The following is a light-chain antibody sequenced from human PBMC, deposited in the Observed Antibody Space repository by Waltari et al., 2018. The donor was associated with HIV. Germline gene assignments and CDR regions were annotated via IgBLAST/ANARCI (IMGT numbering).Light chain of an antibody. Sequence: ESVLTQSPVTLSLSPGERATLSCRASQTIRSTSLAWYQQRPGQAPRLLIFGASSRAPGIPDRFSGSGSGTDFTLTISRLQPEDFAVYYCQHYGSSLITFGQGTRLEIK. CDR3: QHYGSSLIT. CDR2: GAS. J-gene: IGKJ5*01. CDR1: QTIRSTS. V-gene: IGKV3-20*01.